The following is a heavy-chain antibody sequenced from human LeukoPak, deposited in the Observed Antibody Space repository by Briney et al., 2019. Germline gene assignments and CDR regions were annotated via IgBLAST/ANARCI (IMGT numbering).Heavy chain of an antibody. Sequence: PGGSLRLSCAASGFSFSTYTINWVRQAPGKGLEWVSSTSSSSRYIDYADSVKGRFTISRDNAKNSLYLQMNSLRAEDTAVYYCAKGGYYDSGYYFDYWGQGTLVTVSS. CDR1: GFSFSTYT. CDR2: TSSSSRYI. CDR3: AKGGYYDSGYYFDY. J-gene: IGHJ4*02. V-gene: IGHV3-21*01. D-gene: IGHD3-10*01.